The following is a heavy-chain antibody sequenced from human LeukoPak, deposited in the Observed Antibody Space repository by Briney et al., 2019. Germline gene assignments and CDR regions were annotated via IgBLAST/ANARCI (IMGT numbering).Heavy chain of an antibody. CDR2: ISYDGSNK. V-gene: IGHV3-30*18. CDR3: AKYCSGGSCYSGLAY. J-gene: IGHJ4*02. D-gene: IGHD2-15*01. CDR1: GFTFSSYG. Sequence: PGGSLRLSCAASGFTFSSYGMHWVRQAPGKGLEWVAVISYDGSNKYYADSVKGRFTISRDNSKNTLYLQMNSLRAEDTATYYCAKYCSGGSCYSGLAYWGQGTLVTVSS.